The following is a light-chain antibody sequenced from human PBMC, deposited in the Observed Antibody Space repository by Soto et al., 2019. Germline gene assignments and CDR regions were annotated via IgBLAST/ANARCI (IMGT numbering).Light chain of an antibody. Sequence: QPVPTQPPSASGTPGQRVTISCSGRNSNIGTNTVAWYQQFPGTAPKLLIYNNSQRPSGVPDRFSGSKSGTSASLAISGLQSEDEADYYCAAWDDSLNGVLIGGGTKLTVL. CDR1: NSNIGTNT. CDR2: NNS. V-gene: IGLV1-44*01. CDR3: AAWDDSLNGVL. J-gene: IGLJ2*01.